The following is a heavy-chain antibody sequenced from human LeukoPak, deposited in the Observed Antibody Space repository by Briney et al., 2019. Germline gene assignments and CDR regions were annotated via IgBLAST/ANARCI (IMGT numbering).Heavy chain of an antibody. D-gene: IGHD6-19*01. CDR2: IYHSGST. Sequence: PSETLSLTCAVSGYSISSASYWGWIRQPPGKGLEWIGNIYHSGSTYYNPSLKSRVTISVDTSKNQFSLKLSSVTAADTAVYYCARKAYSSGWRNFDYWGQGTLVTVSS. V-gene: IGHV4-38-2*01. J-gene: IGHJ4*02. CDR1: GYSISSASY. CDR3: ARKAYSSGWRNFDY.